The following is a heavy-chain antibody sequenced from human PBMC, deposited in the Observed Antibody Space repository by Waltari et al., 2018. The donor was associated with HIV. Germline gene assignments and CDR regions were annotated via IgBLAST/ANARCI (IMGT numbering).Heavy chain of an antibody. CDR3: ARDRGVSAGGYYTDF. D-gene: IGHD3-3*01. CDR1: GFTFSSYW. Sequence: EVQLAESGGGLVQPGGSLRLSCAASGFTFSSYWMPWVRQAPGKGLVWVSSINSAGSSTNYADSVKGRFTISRDNAKNTLYLQMNSLGAEDTAVYYCARDRGVSAGGYYTDFRVQGTLVTVSS. V-gene: IGHV3-74*01. J-gene: IGHJ4*02. CDR2: INSAGSST.